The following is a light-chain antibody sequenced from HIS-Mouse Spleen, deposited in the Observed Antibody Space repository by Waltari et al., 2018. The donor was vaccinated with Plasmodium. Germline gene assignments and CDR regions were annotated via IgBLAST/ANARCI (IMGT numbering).Light chain of an antibody. CDR3: QQRSNWPRVLT. J-gene: IGKJ4*01. CDR2: DAS. Sequence: IVLTQSPATLSLSPGERATLSCRASQSVSSYLAWYQPKPGQAPRLLIYDASNRATGIPARFSGSGSGTDFTLTISSLEPEDFAVYYCQQRSNWPRVLTFGGGTKVEIK. CDR1: QSVSSY. V-gene: IGKV3-11*01.